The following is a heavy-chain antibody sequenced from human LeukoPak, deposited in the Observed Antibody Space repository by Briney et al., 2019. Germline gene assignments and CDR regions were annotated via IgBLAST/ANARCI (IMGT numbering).Heavy chain of an antibody. D-gene: IGHD3-9*01. V-gene: IGHV3-23*01. CDR3: AKSLLSYYDILTGYYFDY. CDR1: GFTFSSYG. CDR2: ISGSGGST. J-gene: IGHJ4*02. Sequence: GGSLRLSCAASGFTFSSYGMSWVRQAPGKGLEWVSAISGSGGSTYYADSVKGRFTISRDNSKNTLYLQMNSLRAEDTAVYYCAKSLLSYYDILTGYYFDYWGQGTLVTVSS.